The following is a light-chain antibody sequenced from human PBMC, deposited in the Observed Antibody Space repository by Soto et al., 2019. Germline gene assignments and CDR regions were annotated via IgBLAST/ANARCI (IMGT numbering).Light chain of an antibody. CDR3: AKWDDSLRVYV. Sequence: QSVLPQPPSASWTPRQRVTISCSTSNSRSGSNYVYWYQQLPGTAPKLLIYRNDQRPSGVPDRFSGSKSGTSASLAISGLRSEDEADYYCAKWDDSLRVYVFGTGTKVTVL. J-gene: IGLJ1*01. CDR1: NSRSGSNY. V-gene: IGLV1-47*01. CDR2: RND.